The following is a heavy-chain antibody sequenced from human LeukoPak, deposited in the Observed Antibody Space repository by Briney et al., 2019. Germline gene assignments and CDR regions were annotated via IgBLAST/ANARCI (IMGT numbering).Heavy chain of an antibody. CDR2: INPNSGGT. CDR3: ARGLATYDSSGYTAFDI. D-gene: IGHD3-22*01. Sequence: GASVKVSCKASGYTFTGYYMHWVRQAPGQGLEWMGWINPNSGGTNYAQKFQGRVTMTRDTSISTAYTELSRLRSDDTAVYYCARGLATYDSSGYTAFDIWGQGTMVTVSS. V-gene: IGHV1-2*02. CDR1: GYTFTGYY. J-gene: IGHJ3*02.